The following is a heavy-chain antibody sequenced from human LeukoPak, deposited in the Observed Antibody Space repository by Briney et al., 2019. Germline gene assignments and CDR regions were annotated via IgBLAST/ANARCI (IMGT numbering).Heavy chain of an antibody. V-gene: IGHV4-4*07. J-gene: IGHJ4*02. D-gene: IGHD1-26*01. Sequence: SETLSLTCTVSGGSISTYYWSWIRQPAGKGLEWIGRIYTSGSTNYNPSLKSRVTMSVDTSKNQFSLKLSSVTAADTAVYYCARDSGSYQKLDYFDYWGRGTLVTVSS. CDR3: ARDSGSYQKLDYFDY. CDR1: GGSISTYY. CDR2: IYTSGST.